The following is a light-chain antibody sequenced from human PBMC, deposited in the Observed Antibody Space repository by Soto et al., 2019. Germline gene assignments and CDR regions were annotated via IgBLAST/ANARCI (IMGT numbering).Light chain of an antibody. CDR3: CSYVGARTYV. J-gene: IGLJ1*01. CDR1: SSDIGAYDY. CDR2: EVN. Sequence: ALTQPASLSGSPGQSITISCTGTSSDIGAYDYVSWFQQHPGKAPKLMVSEVNNRPSGVSNRFSGSKSGNTASLTITGLQAEDEANYYCCSYVGARTYVFGTGTKVTVL. V-gene: IGLV2-23*02.